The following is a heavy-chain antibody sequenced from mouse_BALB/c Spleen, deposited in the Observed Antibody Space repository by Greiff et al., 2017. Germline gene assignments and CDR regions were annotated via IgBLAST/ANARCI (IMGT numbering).Heavy chain of an antibody. D-gene: IGHD1-2*01. Sequence: VQLQQSGAELARPGASVKLSCKASGYTFTSYWMQWVKQRPGQGLEWIGAIYPGDGDTRYTQKFKGKATLTADKSSSTAYMQLSSLASEDSAVYYCARGSTAHWGQGTTLTVSS. CDR1: GYTFTSYW. V-gene: IGHV1-87*01. J-gene: IGHJ2*01. CDR3: ARGSTAH. CDR2: IYPGDGDT.